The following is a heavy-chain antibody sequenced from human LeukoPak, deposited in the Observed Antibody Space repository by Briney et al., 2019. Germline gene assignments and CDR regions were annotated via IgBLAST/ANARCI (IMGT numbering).Heavy chain of an antibody. CDR1: GYSFTNYW. Sequence: KPGESLKISCKGSGYSFTNYWIGWVRQMPGKGLEWTGVIYPGDSDTKYSPSFQGQATISVDKSISTANLQWSSLKASDTAMYYCARRAEYCSSTTCPLDHWGQGTLVTVSS. CDR3: ARRAEYCSSTTCPLDH. CDR2: IYPGDSDT. J-gene: IGHJ4*02. V-gene: IGHV5-51*01. D-gene: IGHD2-2*01.